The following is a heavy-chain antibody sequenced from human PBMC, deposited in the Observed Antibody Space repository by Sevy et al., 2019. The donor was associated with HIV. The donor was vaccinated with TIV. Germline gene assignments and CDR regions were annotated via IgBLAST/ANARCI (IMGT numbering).Heavy chain of an antibody. D-gene: IGHD3-10*01. CDR2: IYSGGST. Sequence: GGSLRLSCAASGFTGTYMNWVRQAPGKGLEWVSIIYSGGSTYYTDSVKGRFTISRDNSKNTVYLQMDSLRAEDTAMYYCASGGYGSGSIDYWGQGTLVTVSS. CDR1: GFTGTY. V-gene: IGHV3-53*01. CDR3: ASGGYGSGSIDY. J-gene: IGHJ4*02.